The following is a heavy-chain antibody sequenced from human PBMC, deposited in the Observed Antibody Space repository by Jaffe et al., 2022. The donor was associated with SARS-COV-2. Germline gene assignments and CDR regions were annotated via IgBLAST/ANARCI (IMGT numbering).Heavy chain of an antibody. CDR2: IYYSGST. J-gene: IGHJ5*02. D-gene: IGHD3-22*01. V-gene: IGHV4-30-4*01. CDR1: GGSISSGDYY. CDR3: ARTDITMIVGPRGGWFDP. Sequence: QVQLQESGPGLVKPSQTLSLTCTVSGGSISSGDYYWSWIRQPPGKGLEWIGYIYYSGSTYYNPSLKSRVTISVDTSKNQFSLKLSSVTAADTAVYYCARTDITMIVGPRGGWFDPWGQGTLVTVSS.